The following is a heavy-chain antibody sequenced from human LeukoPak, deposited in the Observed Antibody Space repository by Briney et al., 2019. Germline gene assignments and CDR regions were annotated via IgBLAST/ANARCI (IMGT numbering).Heavy chain of an antibody. CDR1: GYTFTAYY. CDR3: ARDSRARIQLWFYDY. V-gene: IGHV1-18*04. Sequence: ASVKVSCKASGYTFTAYYIHWVRQAPGQGLEWMGWISAYNGNTNYAQKLQGRVTMTTDTSTSTAYMELRSLRSDDTAVYYCARDSRARIQLWFYDYWGQGTLVTVSS. CDR2: ISAYNGNT. J-gene: IGHJ4*02. D-gene: IGHD5-18*01.